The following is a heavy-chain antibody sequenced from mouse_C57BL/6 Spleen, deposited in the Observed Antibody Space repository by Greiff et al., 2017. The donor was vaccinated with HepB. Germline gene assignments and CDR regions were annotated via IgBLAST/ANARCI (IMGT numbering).Heavy chain of an antibody. Sequence: VQLQQPGAELVKPGASVKMSCKASGYTFTSYWITWVKPRPGQGLEWIGDIYPGSGSTNYNEKFKSKATLTVDTSSSTAYMQLSSLTSEDSAVYYCARREHYSNYLFAYWGQGTLVTVSA. D-gene: IGHD2-5*01. CDR1: GYTFTSYW. CDR2: IYPGSGST. V-gene: IGHV1-55*01. J-gene: IGHJ3*01. CDR3: ARREHYSNYLFAY.